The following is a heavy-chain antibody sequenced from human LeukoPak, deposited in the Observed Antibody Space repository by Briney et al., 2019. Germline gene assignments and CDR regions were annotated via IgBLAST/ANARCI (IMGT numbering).Heavy chain of an antibody. Sequence: GGSLRLSCAASGFTFSSYEMNWVRQAPGKGLEWVSLIYGGANTYYADSVKGRFTISRDNSKNTLYLQMNSLRAEDTAVYYCARGPQGGYIFFDYWGQGTLVSVSS. J-gene: IGHJ4*02. V-gene: IGHV3-66*01. CDR1: GFTFSSYE. D-gene: IGHD5-12*01. CDR3: ARGPQGGYIFFDY. CDR2: IYGGANT.